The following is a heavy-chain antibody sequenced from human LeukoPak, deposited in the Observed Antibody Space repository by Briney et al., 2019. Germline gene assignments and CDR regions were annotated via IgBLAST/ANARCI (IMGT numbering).Heavy chain of an antibody. CDR1: GGSISSYY. CDR3: ARAEYYFDY. V-gene: IGHV4-59*01. CDR2: IYYSGST. J-gene: IGHJ4*02. Sequence: KTSETLSLTCTVSGGSISSYYWSWIRQPPGKGLEWIGYIYYSGSTNYNPSLKSRVTISVDTSKNQFSLKLSPVTAADTAVYYCARAEYYFDYWGQGTLVTVSS.